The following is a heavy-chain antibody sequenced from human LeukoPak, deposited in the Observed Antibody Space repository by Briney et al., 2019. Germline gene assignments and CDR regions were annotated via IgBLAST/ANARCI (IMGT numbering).Heavy chain of an antibody. Sequence: SETLSLTCTVSGGSISSYYWSWIRQPPGKGLERIGYIYYSGSTNYNPSLKSRVTISVDTSKNQFSLKLSSVTAADTAVYYCARGSDSSGSTTLFDYWGQGTLVTVSS. CDR3: ARGSDSSGSTTLFDY. D-gene: IGHD3-22*01. V-gene: IGHV4-59*01. CDR2: IYYSGST. J-gene: IGHJ4*02. CDR1: GGSISSYY.